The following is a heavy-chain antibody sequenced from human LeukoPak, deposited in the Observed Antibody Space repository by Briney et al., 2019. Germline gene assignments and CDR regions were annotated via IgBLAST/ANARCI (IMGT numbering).Heavy chain of an antibody. CDR2: IWYDGSNK. J-gene: IGHJ6*02. D-gene: IGHD6-13*01. V-gene: IGHV3-33*01. Sequence: GGSLRLSCERSIFVFSEYYMHWVRLAPGKGLEWVSLIWYDGSNKYYADSVKGRFTISRDDSKNTVYLQMNSLRAGDTSVYYCARVDSSSWFYYGMDVWGQGTTVTVSS. CDR3: ARVDSSSWFYYGMDV. CDR1: IFVFSEYY.